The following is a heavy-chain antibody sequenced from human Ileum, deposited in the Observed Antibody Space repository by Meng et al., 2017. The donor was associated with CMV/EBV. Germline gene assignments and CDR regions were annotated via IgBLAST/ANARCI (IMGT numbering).Heavy chain of an antibody. Sequence: SGYTFTDYYMPWVRQAPGQRLEWMGWINPNSGGTTPAQKFQGRVTMTRDTSISTAYMELSSLRSDDTAVYFCTRGFSIIVSGNWFDPWGQGTLVTVSS. CDR1: GYTFTDYY. CDR2: INPNSGGT. V-gene: IGHV1-2*02. D-gene: IGHD5/OR15-5a*01. J-gene: IGHJ5*02. CDR3: TRGFSIIVSGNWFDP.